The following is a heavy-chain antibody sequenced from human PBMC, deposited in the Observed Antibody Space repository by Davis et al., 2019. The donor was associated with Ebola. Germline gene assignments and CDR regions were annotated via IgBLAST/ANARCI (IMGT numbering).Heavy chain of an antibody. D-gene: IGHD2-2*01. J-gene: IGHJ4*02. Sequence: GGSLRLSCTASGFTFGDYAMNWFRQAPGKGLEWVGFIRSKAYGGTTEYAASVKGRFTISRHDSKSIAYLQMNSLKTEDTAVYYCSSSYCTSTSRYDYWGQGTLVTVSS. V-gene: IGHV3-49*03. CDR1: GFTFGDYA. CDR3: SSSYCTSTSRYDY. CDR2: IRSKAYGGTT.